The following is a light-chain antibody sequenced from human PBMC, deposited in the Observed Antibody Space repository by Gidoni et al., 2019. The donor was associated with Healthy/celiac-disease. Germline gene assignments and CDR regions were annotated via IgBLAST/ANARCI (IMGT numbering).Light chain of an antibody. J-gene: IGKJ4*01. CDR2: GAS. V-gene: IGKV3-15*01. CDR3: QQYNKWPPLT. CDR1: QNISSN. Sequence: IVMTQSPATLSVSPGERAPLSCRASQNISSNLAWYQQKPGQAPRLLIFGASTRATGIPARFSGSGSGTEFTLTISSLQSEDFAVYYCQQYNKWPPLTFGRGTKVEIK.